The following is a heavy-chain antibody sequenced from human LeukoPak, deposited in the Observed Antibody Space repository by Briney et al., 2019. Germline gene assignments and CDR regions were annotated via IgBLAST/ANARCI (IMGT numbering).Heavy chain of an antibody. CDR2: INHSGST. D-gene: IGHD3-10*01. Sequence: SETLSLTCAVYGVSFSGYYWSWIRQPPGKGLEWIGEINHSGSTNYNPSLKSRVTISVDTSKNQFSLKLSSVTAADTAVYYCARVKTRGKYGSGSYSDYYYYGMDVWGQGTTVTVSS. J-gene: IGHJ6*02. CDR1: GVSFSGYY. V-gene: IGHV4-34*01. CDR3: ARVKTRGKYGSGSYSDYYYYGMDV.